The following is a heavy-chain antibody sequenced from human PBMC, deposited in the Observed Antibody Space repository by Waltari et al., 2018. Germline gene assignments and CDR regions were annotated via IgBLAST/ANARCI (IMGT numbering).Heavy chain of an antibody. CDR3: ARVYGSGWLSAFDI. CDR1: GGTFSSYA. V-gene: IGHV1-69*12. D-gene: IGHD6-19*01. Sequence: QVQLVQSGAEVKKPGSSVKVSCKASGGTFSSYAISGVRQAPGQGLEWMGGIIPIFGTANYAQKFQGRVTITADESTSTAYMELSSLRSEDTAVYYCARVYGSGWLSAFDIWGQGTMVTVSS. CDR2: IIPIFGTA. J-gene: IGHJ3*02.